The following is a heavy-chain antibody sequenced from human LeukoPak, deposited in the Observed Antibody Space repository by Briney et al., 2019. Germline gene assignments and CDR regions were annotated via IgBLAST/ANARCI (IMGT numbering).Heavy chain of an antibody. CDR2: IYSGGST. J-gene: IGHJ3*02. CDR3: ARHRSGGSQDDAFDI. V-gene: IGHV3-66*04. Sequence: GGSLRLSCAASGFTVSSNYMSWVRQAPGKGLEWVSVIYSGGSTYYVDSVKGRFTISRQNAKNSLFLQMNSLRAEDTAVYYCARHRSGGSQDDAFDIWGQGTMVTVSS. D-gene: IGHD2-15*01. CDR1: GFTVSSNY.